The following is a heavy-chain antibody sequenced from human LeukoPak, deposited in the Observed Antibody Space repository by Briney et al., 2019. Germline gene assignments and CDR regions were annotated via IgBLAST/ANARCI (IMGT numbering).Heavy chain of an antibody. Sequence: SETLSLTCAVYGGSFSGYYWSWIRQPPGKGLEWIGEINHSGSTNYNPSLESRVTISVDTSKNQFSLKLSSVTAADTAVYYCARSSWELLDYWGQGTLVTVSS. CDR1: GGSFSGYY. CDR2: INHSGST. CDR3: ARSSWELLDY. V-gene: IGHV4-34*01. J-gene: IGHJ4*02. D-gene: IGHD1-26*01.